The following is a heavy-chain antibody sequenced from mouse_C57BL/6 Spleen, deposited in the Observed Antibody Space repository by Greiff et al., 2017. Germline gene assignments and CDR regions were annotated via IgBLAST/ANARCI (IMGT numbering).Heavy chain of an antibody. CDR1: GYTFTDYN. J-gene: IGHJ4*01. V-gene: IGHV1-18*01. D-gene: IGHD1-1*01. Sequence: EVQLQQSGPELVKPGASVKIPCKASGYTFTDYNMDWVKQSHGKSLEWIGDINPNNGGTIYNQKFKGKATLTVDKSSSTAYMELRSLTSEDTAVYYCARGTPDGYYYAMDYWGQGTSVTVSS. CDR2: INPNNGGT. CDR3: ARGTPDGYYYAMDY.